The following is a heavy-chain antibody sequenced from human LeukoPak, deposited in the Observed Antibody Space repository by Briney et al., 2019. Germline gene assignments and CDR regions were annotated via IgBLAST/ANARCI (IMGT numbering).Heavy chain of an antibody. J-gene: IGHJ4*02. CDR2: IKQDGSAK. V-gene: IGHV3-7*01. CDR3: ARWRGSTSERSDY. CDR1: GFAFSDYW. Sequence: GGSLRLSCTASGFAFSDYWMTWVRQAPGKGLEWVANIKQDGSAKYYVDSVKGRFTISRDNAKNSLYLQMDSLRVEDTATYYCARWRGSTSERSDYWGQGTLVTVSS. D-gene: IGHD2-2*01.